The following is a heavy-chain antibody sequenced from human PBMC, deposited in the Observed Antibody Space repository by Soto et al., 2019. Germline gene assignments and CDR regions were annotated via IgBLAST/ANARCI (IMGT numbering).Heavy chain of an antibody. CDR2: ISAYNGNT. J-gene: IGHJ6*03. V-gene: IGHV1-18*01. Sequence: ASVKVSCKASGYTFTSYGISWVRQVPGQGLEWMGWISAYNGNTNYAQKLQGRVTMTTDTSTSTAYMELRSLRSDDTAVYYCARVPGNYYYYYMDVWGKGTTVTVSS. CDR1: GYTFTSYG. CDR3: ARVPGNYYYYYMDV. D-gene: IGHD3-10*01.